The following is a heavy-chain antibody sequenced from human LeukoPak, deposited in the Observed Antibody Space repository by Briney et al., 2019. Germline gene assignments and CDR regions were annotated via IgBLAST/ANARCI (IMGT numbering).Heavy chain of an antibody. Sequence: SETLSLTCTVSGDSISSYYWSWIRQPAGKGLEWIGRIYTSGSTNYNPSLKSRVTMSVDTSKNQFSLKLSSVTAADTAVYYCASGWFGELLDYYGMDVWGQGTTVTVSS. J-gene: IGHJ6*02. CDR1: GDSISSYY. V-gene: IGHV4-4*07. CDR3: ASGWFGELLDYYGMDV. D-gene: IGHD3-10*01. CDR2: IYTSGST.